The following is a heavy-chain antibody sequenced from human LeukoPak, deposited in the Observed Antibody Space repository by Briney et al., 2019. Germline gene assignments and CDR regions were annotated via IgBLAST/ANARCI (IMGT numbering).Heavy chain of an antibody. Sequence: GSLRLSCAASGFPFSDYYMSWIRQAPGKGLEWVSHISSSGSTIYYADSVKGRVTISRDNAKNSLYLQMNSLRAEDTAVYYCARDGYSSGWEENWFDPWGQGTLVTVSS. D-gene: IGHD6-19*01. CDR1: GFPFSDYY. V-gene: IGHV3-11*01. CDR3: ARDGYSSGWEENWFDP. J-gene: IGHJ5*02. CDR2: ISSSGSTI.